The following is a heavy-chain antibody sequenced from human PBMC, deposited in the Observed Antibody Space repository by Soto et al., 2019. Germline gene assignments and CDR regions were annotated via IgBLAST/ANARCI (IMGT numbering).Heavy chain of an antibody. D-gene: IGHD4-17*01. CDR3: TRGYGDSVRDY. CDR2: IRSKSNSYAT. Sequence: EVQLVESGGGLVQPGGSLKLSCAVSGFTFSGSAMHWVRRASGNGLEWVGRIRSKSNSYATAYAASVKGRFTISRDDSKNTAYLQMNSLKTEDTAVYSCTRGYGDSVRDYWGHGPLVTVSS. V-gene: IGHV3-73*01. J-gene: IGHJ4*01. CDR1: GFTFSGSA.